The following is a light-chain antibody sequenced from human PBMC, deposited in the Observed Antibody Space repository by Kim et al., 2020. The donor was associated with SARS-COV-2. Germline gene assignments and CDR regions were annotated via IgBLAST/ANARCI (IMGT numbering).Light chain of an antibody. J-gene: IGKJ5*01. CDR3: QHYNNWPS. Sequence: VAPAKRPTPSCRAGRSVSTNLGWYQQKPGQAPRLLIYGASTRATGIPARFSGSGSGIAFTLTISSLQSEDFAVYDLQHYNNWPSFCQGTRLEIK. CDR2: GAS. V-gene: IGKV3-15*01. CDR1: RSVSTN.